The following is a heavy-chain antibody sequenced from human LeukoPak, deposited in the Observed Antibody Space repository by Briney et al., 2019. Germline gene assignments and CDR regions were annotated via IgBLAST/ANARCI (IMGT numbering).Heavy chain of an antibody. Sequence: SATLSLTCAVYGGSFSGYYWSWIRQPPGKGLEWIGEINHSGSTNYNPSLKSRVTISVDTSKNQFSLKLSSVTAADTAVYYCARVARQGYYFDYWGQGTLVTVSS. CDR2: INHSGST. CDR1: GGSFSGYY. V-gene: IGHV4-34*01. CDR3: ARVARQGYYFDY. J-gene: IGHJ4*02.